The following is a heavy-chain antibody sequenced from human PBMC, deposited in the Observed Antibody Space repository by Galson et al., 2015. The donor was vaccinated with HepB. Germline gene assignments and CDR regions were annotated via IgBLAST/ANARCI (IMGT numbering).Heavy chain of an antibody. CDR1: GFPVRNHY. V-gene: IGHV3-53*01. J-gene: IGHJ3*02. CDR3: AREDDAFDI. CDR2: IHSAGST. Sequence: LSCAISGFPVRNHYMSWVRQAPGKGLEWVSIIHSAGSTYYADSVKGRFTISRDYSKNTVFLQMNSLRAEDTAMYYCAREDDAFDIWGQGTMVTVSS.